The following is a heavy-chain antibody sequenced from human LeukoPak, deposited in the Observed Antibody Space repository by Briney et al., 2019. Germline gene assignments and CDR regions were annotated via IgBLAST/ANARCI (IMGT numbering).Heavy chain of an antibody. J-gene: IGHJ4*02. D-gene: IGHD1-26*01. Sequence: SETLSLTCTVSGGSITSGNYYWSWIRQPPGKGLEWIGYIFYTGSTNYSPSLKSRVFISVDTFKNQFSLKLSSVTAADTAVYYCAGGPYYAGFDYWGQGTLVTVSS. V-gene: IGHV4-30-4*01. CDR1: GGSITSGNYY. CDR3: AGGPYYAGFDY. CDR2: IFYTGST.